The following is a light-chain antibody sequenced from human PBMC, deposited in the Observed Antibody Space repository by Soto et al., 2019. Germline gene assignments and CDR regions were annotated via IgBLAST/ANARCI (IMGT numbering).Light chain of an antibody. J-gene: IGKJ1*01. V-gene: IGKV3-11*01. Sequence: EIVLTQSPATLSLSPGERATLSCRASQSVSSYLAWYQQKPGQAPRLLIYDASNRATGIPARFSGSGSRTDFTLTISSLEPEDFAVYYCQQRSNLLWTFGQGTKVEIK. CDR1: QSVSSY. CDR3: QQRSNLLWT. CDR2: DAS.